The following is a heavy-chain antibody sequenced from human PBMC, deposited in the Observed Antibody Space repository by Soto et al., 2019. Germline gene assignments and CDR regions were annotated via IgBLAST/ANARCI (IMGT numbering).Heavy chain of an antibody. J-gene: IGHJ4*02. Sequence: SETLSLTCAVSGGSISSSTYYWGWIRQPPDKGLEWIGVISYTGSTYYSPSLKSRVTISVDTSKSQFSLKLSSVTAADTAVYYCARHLRFFGSRTYYCPDFWGQRTLVTVSS. CDR3: ARHLRFFGSRTYYCPDF. D-gene: IGHD3-10*01. CDR1: GGSISSSTYY. CDR2: ISYTGST. V-gene: IGHV4-39*01.